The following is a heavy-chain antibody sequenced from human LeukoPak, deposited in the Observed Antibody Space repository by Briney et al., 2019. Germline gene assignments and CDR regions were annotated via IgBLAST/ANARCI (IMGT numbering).Heavy chain of an antibody. CDR1: GGSFSGYY. V-gene: IGHV4-34*01. CDR3: SRRGVVPAAMGGGNWFDP. Sequence: SSETLSLTCAVYGGSFSGYYWSWIRQPPEKGLEWIGEINHSGSTNYNPSLKSRVTISVDTSKNQFSLKLSSVTAADTAVYYCSRRGVVPAAMGGGNWFDPWGQGTLVTVSS. J-gene: IGHJ5*02. D-gene: IGHD2-2*01. CDR2: INHSGST.